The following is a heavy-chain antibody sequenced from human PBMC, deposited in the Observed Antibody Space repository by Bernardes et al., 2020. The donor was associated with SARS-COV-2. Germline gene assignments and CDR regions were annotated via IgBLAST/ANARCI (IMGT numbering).Heavy chain of an antibody. V-gene: IGHV4-39*01. D-gene: IGHD5-12*01. CDR2: IYYSGST. CDR3: ARPPLSGYDSDY. Sequence: SEPLPLTCTVSGGSIRSSSYYWGWRRQPPGKGLEWIGSIYYSGSTYYNPSLKSRVTISVDTSKNQFSLKLSSVTAADTAVYYCARPPLSGYDSDYWGQGTLVTVSS. CDR1: GGSIRSSSYY. J-gene: IGHJ4*02.